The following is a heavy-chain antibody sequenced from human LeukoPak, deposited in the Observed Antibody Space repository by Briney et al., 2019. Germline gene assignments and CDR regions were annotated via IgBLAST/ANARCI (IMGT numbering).Heavy chain of an antibody. CDR3: ARGGDNWNYAGDAFDI. CDR1: GYTFTGYY. J-gene: IGHJ3*02. Sequence: ASVKVSCKASGYTFTGYYMHWVRQAPGQGLEWMGWINPNSGGTNYAQKFQGRVTMTRDTSISTAYMELSRLRSDDTAVYYCARGGDNWNYAGDAFDIWGQGTMVTVSS. CDR2: INPNSGGT. V-gene: IGHV1-2*02. D-gene: IGHD1-7*01.